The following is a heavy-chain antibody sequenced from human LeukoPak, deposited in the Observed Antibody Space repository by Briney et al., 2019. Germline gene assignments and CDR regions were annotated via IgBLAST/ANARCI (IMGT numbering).Heavy chain of an antibody. CDR2: IIPIFGTA. J-gene: IGHJ6*02. Sequence: AASVKVSCTASGGTFSSYAISWVRQAPGQGLEWMGGIIPIFGTANYAQKFQGRVTITADESTSTAYMELSSLRSEDTAVYYCARSQYSSSWYLGYYGMDVWGQGTTVTVSS. D-gene: IGHD6-13*01. CDR1: GGTFSSYA. V-gene: IGHV1-69*13. CDR3: ARSQYSSSWYLGYYGMDV.